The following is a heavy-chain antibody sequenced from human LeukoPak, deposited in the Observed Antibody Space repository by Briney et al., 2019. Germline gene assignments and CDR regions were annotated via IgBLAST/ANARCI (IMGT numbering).Heavy chain of an antibody. V-gene: IGHV7-4-1*02. CDR3: ARGVYCSGGSCYSDY. D-gene: IGHD2-15*01. CDR1: GYTFTSYA. J-gene: IGHJ4*02. Sequence: EASVKVSCKASGYTFTSYAMNWVRQAPGQGLEWMEWINTNTGNPTYAQGFTGRFVFSLDTTVSTAYLQISSLKAEDTAVYYCARGVYCSGGSCYSDYWGQGTLVTVSS. CDR2: INTNTGNP.